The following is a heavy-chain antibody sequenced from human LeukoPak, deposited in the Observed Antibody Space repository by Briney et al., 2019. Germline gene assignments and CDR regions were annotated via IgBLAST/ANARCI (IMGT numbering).Heavy chain of an antibody. V-gene: IGHV1-8*03. CDR1: GYTFTSYD. CDR3: ANDYYDSSGYLNWFDP. J-gene: IGHJ5*02. Sequence: ASVKVSCKASGYTFTSYDINWVRQATGQGLEWMGWMNPNSGNTGYAQKFQGRVTITRNTSISTAYMELRSLRSDDTAVYYCANDYYDSSGYLNWFDPWGQGTLVTVSS. D-gene: IGHD3-22*01. CDR2: MNPNSGNT.